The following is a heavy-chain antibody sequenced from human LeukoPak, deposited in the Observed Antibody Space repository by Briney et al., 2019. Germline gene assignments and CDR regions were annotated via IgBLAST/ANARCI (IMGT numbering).Heavy chain of an antibody. Sequence: SETLSLTCAVYGGSFSNCYWSWIRQPPEKGLEWIGEINHSENTNYNPSLKSRVTISVDTSRNQFSLKLSSVTAADTAVYYCARSPKTFYYDSNGYPWGQGTLVTVSS. V-gene: IGHV4-34*01. CDR3: ARSPKTFYYDSNGYP. CDR1: GGSFSNCY. J-gene: IGHJ5*02. CDR2: INHSENT. D-gene: IGHD3-22*01.